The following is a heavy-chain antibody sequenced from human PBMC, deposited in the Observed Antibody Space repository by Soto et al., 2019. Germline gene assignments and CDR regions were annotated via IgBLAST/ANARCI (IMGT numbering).Heavy chain of an antibody. V-gene: IGHV3-30*18. D-gene: IGHD2-2*01. J-gene: IGHJ5*01. CDR1: GFTFSSYG. Sequence: PGGSLRLSCAASGFTFSSYGMHWVRQAPGKGLEWVAVISYDGSNKYYADSVKGRFTISRDNSKNTLYLQMNSLRAEDTAVYYCAKDVYCSSTRRLVDWFDSPGQGTLVTVSS. CDR2: ISYDGSNK. CDR3: AKDVYCSSTRRLVDWFDS.